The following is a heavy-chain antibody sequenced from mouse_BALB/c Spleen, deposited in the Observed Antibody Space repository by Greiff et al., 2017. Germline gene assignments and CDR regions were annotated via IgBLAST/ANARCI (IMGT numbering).Heavy chain of an antibody. Sequence: EVKVVESGGGLVKPGGSLKLSCAASGFAFSSYDMSWVRQTPEKRLEWVAYISSGGGSTYYPDTVKGRFTISRDNAKNTLYLQMSSLKSEDTAMYYCARRPYYYGSSYWYFDVWGAGTTVTVSS. CDR3: ARRPYYYGSSYWYFDV. V-gene: IGHV5-12-1*01. D-gene: IGHD1-1*01. CDR2: ISSGGGST. CDR1: GFAFSSYD. J-gene: IGHJ1*01.